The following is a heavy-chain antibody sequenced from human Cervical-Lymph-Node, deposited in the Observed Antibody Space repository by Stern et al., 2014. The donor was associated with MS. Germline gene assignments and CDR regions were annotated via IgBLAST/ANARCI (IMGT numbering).Heavy chain of an antibody. Sequence: QVQLQESGPGLVKPSETLSLTCTVSGGSISSSSYYWGWIRQPPGKGLEWIGSIYYSWSTYYNPSLKSRCTISVDKSKNQCSLKLSSVTAADTAVYYCARHRIAAPGDFDYWGQGTLVTVSS. CDR1: GGSISSSSYY. CDR3: ARHRIAAPGDFDY. J-gene: IGHJ4*02. CDR2: IYYSWST. V-gene: IGHV4-39*01. D-gene: IGHD6-13*01.